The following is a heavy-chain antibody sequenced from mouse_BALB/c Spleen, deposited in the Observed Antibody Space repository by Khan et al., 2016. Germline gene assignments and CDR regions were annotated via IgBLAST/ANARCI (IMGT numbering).Heavy chain of an antibody. CDR3: ARDGWGYYAMDY. J-gene: IGHJ4*01. D-gene: IGHD2-2*01. CDR1: GFSIIAYG. CDR2: IWGDGST. V-gene: IGHV2-6-7*01. Sequence: QVQLKESGPGLVAPSQSLSITCTVSGFSIIAYGVNWVRQPPGKGLEWLGMIWGDGSTDYNSALKSRLNLTKDNSKSQVFLKMNSLQTDDTAKYYCARDGWGYYAMDYWGQGTSVTVSS.